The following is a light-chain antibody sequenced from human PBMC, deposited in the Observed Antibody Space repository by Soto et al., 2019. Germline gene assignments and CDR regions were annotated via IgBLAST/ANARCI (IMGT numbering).Light chain of an antibody. J-gene: IGKJ1*01. CDR2: GAS. CDR3: HQYNHWLTWT. CDR1: RSISTY. V-gene: IGKV3-11*01. Sequence: ETVLTQSPATLSLSPGERATLSCRASRSISTYLAWYQQKPGQAPRLLIYGASSRATGIPDRFSGSGSGTDFTLTISRLEPEDFAVYYCHQYNHWLTWTFGQGTRWIS.